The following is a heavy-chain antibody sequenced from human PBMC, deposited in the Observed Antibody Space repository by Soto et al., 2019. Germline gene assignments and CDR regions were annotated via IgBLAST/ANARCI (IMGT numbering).Heavy chain of an antibody. CDR3: TRGQLTGDLEWPSDY. CDR2: IRSKAYGGTT. D-gene: IGHD7-27*01. Sequence: HPGGSLRLSCTASGFTFGDYAMSWVRQAPGKGLEWVGFIRSKAYGGTTEYAASVKGRFTISRDDSKSIAYLQMNSLKTEDTAVYYCTRGQLTGDLEWPSDYWGQGTLVTVSS. CDR1: GFTFGDYA. V-gene: IGHV3-49*04. J-gene: IGHJ4*02.